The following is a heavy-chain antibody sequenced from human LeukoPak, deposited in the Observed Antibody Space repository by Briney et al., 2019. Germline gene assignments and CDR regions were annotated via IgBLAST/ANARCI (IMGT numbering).Heavy chain of an antibody. D-gene: IGHD3-22*01. Sequence: GGSLRLSCAASGFTFSGSGMHWVRQAPGKGLEWVAFIRYHGSDKFYADSVKGRFTISRDNLKNVLYLQMNSLKVEDTALYYCARGLFLSGYLDAFDIWGQGTVVTVSS. J-gene: IGHJ3*02. CDR3: ARGLFLSGYLDAFDI. CDR2: IRYHGSDK. V-gene: IGHV3-30*02. CDR1: GFTFSGSG.